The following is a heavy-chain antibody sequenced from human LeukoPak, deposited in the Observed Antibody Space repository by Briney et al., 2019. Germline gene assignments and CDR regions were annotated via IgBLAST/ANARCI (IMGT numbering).Heavy chain of an antibody. J-gene: IGHJ4*02. V-gene: IGHV1-18*01. Sequence: ASVKVSCKASGYTFTSYGISWVRQAPGQGLEWMGWISAYNGNTNYAQKLQGRVTMTTDTSTSTAYMELRSLRSDDTAVYYCVRARYPMREIEFDYWGQGTLVTVSS. D-gene: IGHD1-1*01. CDR1: GYTFTSYG. CDR2: ISAYNGNT. CDR3: VRARYPMREIEFDY.